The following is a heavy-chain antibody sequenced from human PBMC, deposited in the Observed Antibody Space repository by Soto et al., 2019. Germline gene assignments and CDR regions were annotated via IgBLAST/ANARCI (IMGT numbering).Heavy chain of an antibody. D-gene: IGHD3-10*01. CDR1: GFTFSSYA. CDR2: ISGSGYNT. V-gene: IGHV3-23*01. Sequence: GGSLRLSCAASGFTFSSYAMSWVRQAPGKGLEWVSGISGSGYNTYYADSVKGRFTISRGSSKNTLYVQMNSLRAEDTAVYYCVKDGSGSLGYYGMDVWGQGNTVTVSS. CDR3: VKDGSGSLGYYGMDV. J-gene: IGHJ6*01.